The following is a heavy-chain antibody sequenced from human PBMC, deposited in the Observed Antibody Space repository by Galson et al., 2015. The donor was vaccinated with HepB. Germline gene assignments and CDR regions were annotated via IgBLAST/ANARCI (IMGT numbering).Heavy chain of an antibody. CDR1: GFTFSGSA. D-gene: IGHD2-15*01. V-gene: IGHV3-73*01. CDR3: TTLGYCSGGPCGSNYYGMDV. CDR2: IRSKANSYAT. J-gene: IGHJ6*02. Sequence: SLRLSCAASGFTFSGSAMHWVRQASGKGLEWVGRIRSKANSYATAYAASVKGRFTISRDDSKNTAYLQMNSLKTEDTAVYYCTTLGYCSGGPCGSNYYGMDVWGQGTTVTVSS.